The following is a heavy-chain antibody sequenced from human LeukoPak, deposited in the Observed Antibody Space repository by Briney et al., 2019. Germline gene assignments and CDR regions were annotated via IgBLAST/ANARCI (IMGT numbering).Heavy chain of an antibody. CDR1: VFTFSRHS. V-gene: IGHV3-23*01. J-gene: IGHJ4*02. Sequence: GGSLRLFCAASVFTFSRHSMSGVRQARGRGREGVLDIRDQGGSKYYADSVKGRFTISRDNSKNTLYLQTSGLRAEDTAVYYCAKDRGRYYDSSGYYWGYYFDSRGQGILVTVST. CDR3: AKDRGRYYDSSGYYWGYYFDS. CDR2: IRDQGGSK. D-gene: IGHD3-22*01.